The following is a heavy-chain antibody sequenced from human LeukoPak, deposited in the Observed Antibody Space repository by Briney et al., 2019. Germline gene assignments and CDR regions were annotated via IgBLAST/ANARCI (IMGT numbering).Heavy chain of an antibody. D-gene: IGHD3-10*01. V-gene: IGHV3-48*03. CDR2: ISSSGSTI. CDR3: ARAGYYFDY. J-gene: IGHJ4*02. Sequence: GGSLRLSCAASGFTFSSYEMNWVRQAPGKGLEWVSYISSSGSTIYYADSVKGRFAISRDSAKNSLYLQMNSLRAEDTAVYYCARAGYYFDYWGQGTLVTVSS. CDR1: GFTFSSYE.